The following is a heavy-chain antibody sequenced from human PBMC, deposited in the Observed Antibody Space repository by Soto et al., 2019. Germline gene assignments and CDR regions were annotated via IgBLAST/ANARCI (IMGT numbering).Heavy chain of an antibody. CDR2: IYYSGST. J-gene: IGHJ2*01. CDR3: ARGPDSSHWYFDL. D-gene: IGHD3-3*01. Sequence: QVQLQESGPGLVKPSQTLSLTCTVSGGSISSGGYYWSWIRQHPGKGLEWIGYIYYSGSTYYNPSPTSRVTISVDTSKNQFSRKLSSVTAADTAVYYCARGPDSSHWYFDLWGRGTLVTVSS. V-gene: IGHV4-31*03. CDR1: GGSISSGGYY.